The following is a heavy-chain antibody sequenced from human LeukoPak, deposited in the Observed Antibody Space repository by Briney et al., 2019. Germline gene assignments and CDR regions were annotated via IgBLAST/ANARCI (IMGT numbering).Heavy chain of an antibody. Sequence: ASVKVSCKASGYTFTSYGISWVRQAPGQGLEWMGWISAYNGNTNYAQKLQGRVTMTTDTSTSTAYMELRSLRSDDTAVYYCAREPPALGTVTTFLAHPDAFDIWGQGTMVTVSS. CDR3: AREPPALGTVTTFLAHPDAFDI. J-gene: IGHJ3*02. V-gene: IGHV1-18*01. CDR2: ISAYNGNT. D-gene: IGHD4-17*01. CDR1: GYTFTSYG.